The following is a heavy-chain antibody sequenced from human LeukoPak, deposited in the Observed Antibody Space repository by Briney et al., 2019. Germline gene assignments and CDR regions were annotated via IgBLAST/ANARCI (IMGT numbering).Heavy chain of an antibody. Sequence: SGTLSLTCAVYGGSFSGYEWSWIRQPPGKGLEWIGEINHSGSTNYNPSLMSGGTISVGAYKKQFSLKLSSVTAADTAVYYCARRGYSYGAMDVWGKGTTVTISS. CDR2: INHSGST. CDR1: GGSFSGYE. CDR3: ARRGYSYGAMDV. J-gene: IGHJ6*03. V-gene: IGHV4-34*01. D-gene: IGHD5-18*01.